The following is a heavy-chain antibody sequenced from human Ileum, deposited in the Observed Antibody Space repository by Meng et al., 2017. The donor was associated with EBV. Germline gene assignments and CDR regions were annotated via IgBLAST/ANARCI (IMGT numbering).Heavy chain of an antibody. CDR3: ANLDFGDYVWFDP. CDR1: TFTFSNYA. Sequence: VELVESGGGWVERGWSLRLFCTAATFTFSNYAVTWVRQAPGKGLEWVATISPSGYTTYHANSVRGRFTVSRDNSRYTVYLQMDSLRAEDTAIYYCANLDFGDYVWFDPGGQGTLVTVSS. D-gene: IGHD4-17*01. CDR2: ISPSGYTT. J-gene: IGHJ5*02. V-gene: IGHV3-23*04.